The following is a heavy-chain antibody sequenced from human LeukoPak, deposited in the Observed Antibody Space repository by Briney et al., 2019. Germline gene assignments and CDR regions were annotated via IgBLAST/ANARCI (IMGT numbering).Heavy chain of an antibody. CDR1: GGTFSSYA. CDR2: IIPIFGTA. J-gene: IGHJ3*02. D-gene: IGHD5-18*01. V-gene: IGHV1-69*05. Sequence: ASVKVSCXASGGTFSSYAISWVRLAPGQGLEWMGRIIPIFGTANYAQKFQGRVTITTDESTSTAYMELSSLRSEDTAVYYCARRYSYPDAFDIWGQGTMVTVSS. CDR3: ARRYSYPDAFDI.